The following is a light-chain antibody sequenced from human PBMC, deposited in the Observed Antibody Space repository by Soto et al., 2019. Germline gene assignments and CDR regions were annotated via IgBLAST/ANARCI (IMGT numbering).Light chain of an antibody. V-gene: IGLV1-44*01. CDR1: SSNIGSNT. J-gene: IGLJ2*01. CDR2: NDN. CDR3: AAWDDSLKGHVV. Sequence: QSVLTQPPSASGTPGQRVTISCSGSSSNIGSNTVNWYQQITGTAPKLLIYNDNQRPSGVPDRFSGSKSGTSGSLAISGLQFEDEGDYYCAAWDDSLKGHVVFGGGTKLTVL.